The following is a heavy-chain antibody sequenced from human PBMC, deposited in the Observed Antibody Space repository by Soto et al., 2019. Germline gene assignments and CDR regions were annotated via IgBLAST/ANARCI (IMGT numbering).Heavy chain of an antibody. J-gene: IGHJ4*02. CDR2: IKQDGSEK. V-gene: IGHV3-7*01. D-gene: IGHD4-17*01. CDR3: ARDVDDGDSFWDY. Sequence: EVQLVESGGGLVQPGGSLRLSCAASGFTFSSYWMSWVRQAPGKGLEWVANIKQDGSEKYYVDSVKGRFTISRDNAKNSLYLQMNSLRAEDTAVYYCARDVDDGDSFWDYWGQGTLVTVSS. CDR1: GFTFSSYW.